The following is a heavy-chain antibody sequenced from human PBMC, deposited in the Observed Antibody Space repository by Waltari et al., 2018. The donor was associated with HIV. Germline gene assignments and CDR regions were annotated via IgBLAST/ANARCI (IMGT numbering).Heavy chain of an antibody. CDR3: ARHSLTYYYDSSGYSVAFDY. D-gene: IGHD3-22*01. V-gene: IGHV4-39*01. Sequence: QLQLQESGPGLVKPSETLSLTCTVSGGSISSSSYYWGWIRQPPGKGLEWIGRIYYSGSTYYNPALKSRVTISVDTAKNQFSLKLSSVTGADTAVYYCARHSLTYYYDSSGYSVAFDYWGQGTLVTVSS. J-gene: IGHJ4*02. CDR2: IYYSGST. CDR1: GGSISSSSYY.